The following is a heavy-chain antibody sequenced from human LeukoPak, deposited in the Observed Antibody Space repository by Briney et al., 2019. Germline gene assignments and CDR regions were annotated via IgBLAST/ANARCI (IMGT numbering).Heavy chain of an antibody. CDR3: ASSYGSGSYFRPIDY. V-gene: IGHV3-66*02. CDR2: INSGGST. J-gene: IGHJ4*02. CDR1: GFTVSSNY. D-gene: IGHD3-10*01. Sequence: GGSLRLSCAASGFTVSSNYMSWVRQAPGKGLEWVSVINSGGSTYYADSVKGRFTISRDNSKNTLYLQMNSLRAEDTAVYYCASSYGSGSYFRPIDYWGQGTLVTASS.